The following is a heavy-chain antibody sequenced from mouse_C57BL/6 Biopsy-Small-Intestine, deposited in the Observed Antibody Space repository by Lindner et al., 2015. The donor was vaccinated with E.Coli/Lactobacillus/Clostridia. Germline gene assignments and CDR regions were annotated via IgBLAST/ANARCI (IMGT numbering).Heavy chain of an antibody. V-gene: IGHV14-2*01. CDR2: IDPEDGET. J-gene: IGHJ3*01. CDR3: APLFLY. D-gene: IGHD6-1*01. Sequence: VQLQESGAELVKPGASVKLSCTASGFNIEDYYIHWVKQRTEQGLEWIGRIDPEDGETECAPKFQDKATFTADTSSNTAYLQLSSLTSEDTAVYYCAPLFLYWGQGTLVTVSA. CDR1: GFNIEDYY.